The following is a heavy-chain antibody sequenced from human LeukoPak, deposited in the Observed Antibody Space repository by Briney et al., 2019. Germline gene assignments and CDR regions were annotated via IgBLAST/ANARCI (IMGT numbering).Heavy chain of an antibody. Sequence: GRSLRLSCAASGFTFSSYAMHWVRQAPGKGLEWAAVISYDGSNKYYADSVKGRFTISRDNSKNTLYLQMNSLRAEDTAVYYCARETSVIAAAYMDVWGKGTTVTVSS. D-gene: IGHD6-13*01. CDR2: ISYDGSNK. CDR3: ARETSVIAAAYMDV. J-gene: IGHJ6*03. CDR1: GFTFSSYA. V-gene: IGHV3-30-3*01.